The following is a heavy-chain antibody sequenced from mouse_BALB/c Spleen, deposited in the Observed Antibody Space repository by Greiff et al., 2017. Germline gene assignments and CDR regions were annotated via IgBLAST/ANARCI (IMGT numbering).Heavy chain of an antibody. CDR3: AREGDY. V-gene: IGHV5-4*02. CDR1: GFTFSDYY. Sequence: EVKLEESGGGLVKPGGSLKLSCAASGFTFSDYYMYWVRQTPEKRLEWVATISDGGSYTYYPDSVKGRFTISRDNAKNNLYLQMSSLKSEDTAMYYCAREGDYWGQGTSVTVSS. J-gene: IGHJ4*01. CDR2: ISDGGSYT.